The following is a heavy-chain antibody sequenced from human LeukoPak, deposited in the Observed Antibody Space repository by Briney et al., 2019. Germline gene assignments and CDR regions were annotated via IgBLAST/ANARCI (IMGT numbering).Heavy chain of an antibody. Sequence: GGSLRLSCAASGFTFSSYAMSWVRQAPGKGLEWVSAISDSGGSTYYADSVKGRFTISRDNSKNTLYLQMNSLRAEDTAVYYCARVRCSGGSCPYYYYYYYMDVWGKGTTVTVSS. CDR2: ISDSGGST. CDR1: GFTFSSYA. CDR3: ARVRCSGGSCPYYYYYYYMDV. D-gene: IGHD2-15*01. J-gene: IGHJ6*03. V-gene: IGHV3-23*01.